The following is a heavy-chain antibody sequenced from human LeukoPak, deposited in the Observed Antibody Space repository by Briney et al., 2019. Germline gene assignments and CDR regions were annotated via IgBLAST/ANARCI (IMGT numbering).Heavy chain of an antibody. CDR2: IYSGGST. D-gene: IGHD3-10*02. CDR3: AREKGARYYVHYYGIDF. J-gene: IGHJ6*02. Sequence: GGSLRLFCAASGFTVSSNYMSWVRQAPGKGLEWVSVIYSGGSTYYADSVKGRFTISRDNSKNTLYLQMNSLRAEDTAVYYCAREKGARYYVHYYGIDFWRQGITVTVS. V-gene: IGHV3-66*01. CDR1: GFTVSSNY.